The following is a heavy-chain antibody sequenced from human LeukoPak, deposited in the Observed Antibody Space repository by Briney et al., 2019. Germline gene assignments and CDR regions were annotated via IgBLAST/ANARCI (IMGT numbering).Heavy chain of an antibody. J-gene: IGHJ6*02. V-gene: IGHV3-23*01. CDR2: ISGSGGST. D-gene: IGHD4-17*01. CDR1: GGSISSGGYY. CDR3: ASTTVTTSYYYGMDV. Sequence: LSLTCTVSGGSISSGGYYWSWVRQAPGKGLEWVSAISGSGGSTYYADSVKGRFTISRDNSKNTLYLQMNSLRAEDTAVYYCASTTVTTSYYYGMDVWGQGTTVTVSS.